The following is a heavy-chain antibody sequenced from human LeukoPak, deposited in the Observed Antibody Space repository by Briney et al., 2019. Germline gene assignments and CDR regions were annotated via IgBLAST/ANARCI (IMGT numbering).Heavy chain of an antibody. CDR2: INPHNGDT. Sequence: ASVKVSCKASGGTFSSYAINWVRQAPGQGLEWMVWINPHNGDTNYAQRFQGRVTMTRDTSITTAYMELNRLKSDDTAVYYCATVRDIVVGGGPYYFDYWGQGTLVTVSS. D-gene: IGHD2-15*01. J-gene: IGHJ4*02. CDR3: ATVRDIVVGGGPYYFDY. V-gene: IGHV1-2*02. CDR1: GGTFSSYA.